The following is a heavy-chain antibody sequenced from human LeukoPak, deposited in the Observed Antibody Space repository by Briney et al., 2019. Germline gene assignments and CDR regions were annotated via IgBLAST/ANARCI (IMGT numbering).Heavy chain of an antibody. CDR2: IYYSGTT. V-gene: IGHV4-59*08. D-gene: IGHD3-3*01. CDR1: GDSISSYY. CDR3: ARPTHFGVVNDAFDI. Sequence: TSETLSLTCTVSGDSISSYYWSWIRQPPGKGLEYIGYIYYSGTTNYNPSLKSRVTISVDTSKNQFSLKLSSVTAADTAVYYCARPTHFGVVNDAFDIWGQGTMVTVSS. J-gene: IGHJ3*02.